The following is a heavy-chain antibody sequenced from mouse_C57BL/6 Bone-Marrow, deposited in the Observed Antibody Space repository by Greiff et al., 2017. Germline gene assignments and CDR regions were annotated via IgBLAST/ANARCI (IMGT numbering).Heavy chain of an antibody. V-gene: IGHV5-6*01. D-gene: IGHD1-1*01. CDR3: ARHVYGVDY. CDR1: GFTFSSYG. CDR2: ISSGGSYT. J-gene: IGHJ2*01. Sequence: EVMLVESGGDLVKPGGSLKLSCAASGFTFSSYGMSWVRQTPDKRLEWVATISSGGSYTYYPDSVKGRFTISRDNAKNTLYLQMSSLKSEDTAMYYCARHVYGVDYWGQGTTLTVSS.